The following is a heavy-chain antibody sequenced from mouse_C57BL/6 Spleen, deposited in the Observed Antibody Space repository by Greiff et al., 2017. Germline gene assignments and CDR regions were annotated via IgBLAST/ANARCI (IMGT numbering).Heavy chain of an antibody. J-gene: IGHJ3*01. Sequence: QVHVKQSGAELVKPGASVKISCKASGYAFSSYWMNWVKQRPGKGLEWIGQIYPGDGDTNYNGKFKGKATLTADKSSSTAYMQLSSLTSEDSAVYFCARSGSNYAWFAYWGQGTLVTVSA. CDR2: IYPGDGDT. CDR1: GYAFSSYW. V-gene: IGHV1-80*01. D-gene: IGHD2-5*01. CDR3: ARSGSNYAWFAY.